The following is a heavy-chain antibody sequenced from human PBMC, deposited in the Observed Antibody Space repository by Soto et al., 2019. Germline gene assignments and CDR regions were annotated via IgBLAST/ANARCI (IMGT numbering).Heavy chain of an antibody. Sequence: GASVKVSCKASGYTFTSYYMHWVRQAPGQGLEWMGIINPSGGSTSYAQKFQGGVTMTRDTSTSTVYMELSSLRSEDTAVYYCARGDSSGKPLFSFDYWGQGTLVTVSS. J-gene: IGHJ4*02. CDR3: ARGDSSGKPLFSFDY. V-gene: IGHV1-46*01. CDR1: GYTFTSYY. D-gene: IGHD3-22*01. CDR2: INPSGGST.